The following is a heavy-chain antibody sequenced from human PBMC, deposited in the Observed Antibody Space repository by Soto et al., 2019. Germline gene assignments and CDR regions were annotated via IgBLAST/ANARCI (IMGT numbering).Heavy chain of an antibody. CDR2: INHRGGT. D-gene: IGHD2-8*01. V-gene: IGHV4-31*02. CDR3: ARAPGRMMNALRYYYGLDV. J-gene: IGHJ6*02. CDR1: GGSISSGDFY. Sequence: QLQLQESGPGLVKPSETLSFTCNVSGGSISSGDFYWSWSRQLPGKGLEWIGDINHRGGTYYNPALKRRITISVDTSKNQFSLKMTSVTAADTAVYFCARAPGRMMNALRYYYGLDVWGQGTTVTVSS.